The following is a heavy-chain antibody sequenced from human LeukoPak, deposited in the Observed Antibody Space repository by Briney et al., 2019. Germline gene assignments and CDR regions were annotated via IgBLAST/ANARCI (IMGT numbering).Heavy chain of an antibody. Sequence: KSSETLSLTCAVYGGSISSYYWSWIRQPPGKGLEWIGYIYYSGSTNYNPSLKSRVTISVDTSKNQFSLKLSSVTAADTAVYYCARGVEYYYGSGSYYPYYFDYWGQGTLVTVSS. CDR3: ARGVEYYYGSGSYYPYYFDY. CDR2: IYYSGST. V-gene: IGHV4-59*01. J-gene: IGHJ4*02. D-gene: IGHD3-10*01. CDR1: GGSISSYY.